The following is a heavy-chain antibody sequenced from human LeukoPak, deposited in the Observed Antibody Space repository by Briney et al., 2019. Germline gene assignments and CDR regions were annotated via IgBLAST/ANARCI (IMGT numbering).Heavy chain of an antibody. Sequence: SETLSLTCTVSGGSISSYYWSWIRQPPGKGLEWIGYIYYSGSTNYNPSLKSRVTISVDTSKNQFSLKLSSVTAADTAVYYCARGSYDYPAFGIWGQGTMVTVSS. D-gene: IGHD5-12*01. V-gene: IGHV4-59*01. CDR3: ARGSYDYPAFGI. CDR1: GGSISSYY. CDR2: IYYSGST. J-gene: IGHJ3*02.